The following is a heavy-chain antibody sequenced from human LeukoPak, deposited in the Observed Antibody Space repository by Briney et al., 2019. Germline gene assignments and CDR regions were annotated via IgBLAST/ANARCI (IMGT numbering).Heavy chain of an antibody. D-gene: IGHD1-26*01. CDR3: ASSGRSGSYRYYYYGMDV. CDR2: INHSGST. Sequence: SQTLSLTCAVSGGSISSGGYSWSWIRQPPGKGLEWIGEINHSGSTNYNPSLKSRVTISVDTSKNQFSLKLSSVTAADTAVYYCASSGRSGSYRYYYYGMDVWGQGTTVTVSS. CDR1: GGSISSGGYS. V-gene: IGHV4-30-2*01. J-gene: IGHJ6*02.